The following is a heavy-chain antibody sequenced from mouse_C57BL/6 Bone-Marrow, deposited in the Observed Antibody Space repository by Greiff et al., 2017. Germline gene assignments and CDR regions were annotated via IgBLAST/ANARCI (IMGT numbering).Heavy chain of an antibody. J-gene: IGHJ2*01. CDR1: GYTFTSYW. Sequence: QVQLKQPGAELVMPGASVKLSCKASGYTFTSYWMHWVKQRPGQGLEWIGELDPSDSYTNYNQKFKGKSTLTVDKSSSTAYMQLSSLTSEDSAVYYCARGGGLRPDYWGQGTTLTVSS. D-gene: IGHD2-4*01. CDR3: ARGGGLRPDY. CDR2: LDPSDSYT. V-gene: IGHV1-69*01.